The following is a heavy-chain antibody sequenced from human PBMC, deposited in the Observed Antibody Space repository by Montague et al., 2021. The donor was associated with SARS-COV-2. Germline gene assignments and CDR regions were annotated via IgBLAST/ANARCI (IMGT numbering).Heavy chain of an antibody. J-gene: IGHJ4*02. D-gene: IGHD5/OR15-5a*01. V-gene: IGHV4-39*01. CDR3: ARHVSNLRAAVDYFDY. Sequence: ETLSLTCLVSGGTISTDNLYWYWAWIRQPPGKGLEWIGSIFHNGDSYYNPSLNTRVTISIDTSRNHFSLSLTSMTAPDTAVYYCARHVSNLRAAVDYFDYWGQGTPVTVSS. CDR1: GGTISTDNLYWY. CDR2: IFHNGDS.